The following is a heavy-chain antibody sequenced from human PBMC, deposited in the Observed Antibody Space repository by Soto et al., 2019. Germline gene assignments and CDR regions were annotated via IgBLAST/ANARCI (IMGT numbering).Heavy chain of an antibody. CDR1: GGSISSYY. V-gene: IGHV4-59*01. Sequence: SETLSLTCTVSGGSISSYYWSWIRQPPGKGLEWIGYIYYSGSTNYNPSPKSRVTISVDTSKNQFSLKLSSVTAADTAVYYCARDRYGSGSYPSWYFDYWGQGTLVTVSS. J-gene: IGHJ4*02. CDR2: IYYSGST. CDR3: ARDRYGSGSYPSWYFDY. D-gene: IGHD3-10*01.